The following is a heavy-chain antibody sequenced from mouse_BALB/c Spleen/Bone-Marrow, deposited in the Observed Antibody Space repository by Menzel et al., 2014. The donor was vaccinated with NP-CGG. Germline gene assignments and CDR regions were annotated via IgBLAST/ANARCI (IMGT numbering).Heavy chain of an antibody. Sequence: ESGAELARPGASVKLSCKASGYTLXSCWMQWVKQRPGQGLEWIGAIYPGDGDTRYTQKFKGKATLTADKSSSTAYMQLSSLASEDSAVYYCARTTMITTGGYYAMDYWGQGTSVTVSS. D-gene: IGHD2-4*01. V-gene: IGHV1-87*01. CDR2: IYPGDGDT. CDR3: ARTTMITTGGYYAMDY. CDR1: GYTLXSCW. J-gene: IGHJ4*01.